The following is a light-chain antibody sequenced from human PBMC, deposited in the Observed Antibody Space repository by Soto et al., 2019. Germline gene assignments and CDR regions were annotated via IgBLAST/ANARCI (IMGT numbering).Light chain of an antibody. Sequence: DVVMTQSPLSLLVTLGQPASISCSSSQGLVHSDGHTYLNWFHQRPGQSPRRLIYEVSKRDSGVPDRFSGGGSGTDFTLKISRVEAEDVGVFYCMQGTHWPWTFGQGTKVEIK. CDR2: EVS. V-gene: IGKV2-30*02. J-gene: IGKJ1*01. CDR1: QGLVHSDGHTY. CDR3: MQGTHWPWT.